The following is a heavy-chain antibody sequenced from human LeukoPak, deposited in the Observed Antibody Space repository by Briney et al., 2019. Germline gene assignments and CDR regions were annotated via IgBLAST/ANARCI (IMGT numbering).Heavy chain of an antibody. CDR1: GFTFSDYA. J-gene: IGHJ4*02. Sequence: GGSLRLSCAASGFTFSDYAIHWVRQAPGKGLEWVSVISNVGGSKHYADSVKGRFTVSRDNAKNSLYLQMNSLTDEDTAVYYCARDLALGNYWGQGALVTVSA. CDR3: ARDLALGNY. V-gene: IGHV3-30-3*01. D-gene: IGHD3-16*01. CDR2: ISNVGGSK.